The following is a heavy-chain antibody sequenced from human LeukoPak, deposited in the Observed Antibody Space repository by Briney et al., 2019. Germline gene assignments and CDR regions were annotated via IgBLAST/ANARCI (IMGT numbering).Heavy chain of an antibody. Sequence: SGPTLVNPTQTLTLTCTFSGFSLSTRGMCVGWIRQPPGKALEWLARIDWDDDSSYSTSLKTRLTISKDTSKNQVVLTMTNMDPVDTATYYCVQIRSGNYDDSYYYMDVWGKGTTVTVSS. D-gene: IGHD1-26*01. J-gene: IGHJ6*03. CDR3: VQIRSGNYDDSYYYMDV. CDR2: IDWDDDS. V-gene: IGHV2-70*11. CDR1: GFSLSTRGMC.